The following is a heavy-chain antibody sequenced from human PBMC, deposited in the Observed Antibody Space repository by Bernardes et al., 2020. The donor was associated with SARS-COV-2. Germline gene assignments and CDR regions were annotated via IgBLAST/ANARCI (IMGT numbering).Heavy chain of an antibody. Sequence: GGSLRLSCATSGFIFNNYGFHWVRQAPGKGPEWVAVISYDGSIKYYADSVGGRFTISRDSSRNTLFLDMNSLRAEDSAVYYCAKDRSIFWFGEGKNPFHPWGQGTLVTVSS. V-gene: IGHV3-30*18. D-gene: IGHD3-10*01. CDR3: AKDRSIFWFGEGKNPFHP. CDR2: ISYDGSIK. J-gene: IGHJ5*02. CDR1: GFIFNNYG.